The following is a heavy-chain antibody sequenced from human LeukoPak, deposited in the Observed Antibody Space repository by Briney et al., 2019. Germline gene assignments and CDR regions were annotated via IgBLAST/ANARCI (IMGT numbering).Heavy chain of an antibody. CDR2: IYYSGST. D-gene: IGHD3-22*01. CDR1: GGSISSYY. CDR3: ARYSSPDYYDSSGPHYYFDY. J-gene: IGHJ4*02. V-gene: IGHV4-39*01. Sequence: PSETLSLTCTVSGGSISSYYWGWIRQPPGKGLEWIGSIYYSGSTYYNPSLKSRVTISVDTSKNQFSLKLSSVTAADTAVYYCARYSSPDYYDSSGPHYYFDYWGQGTLVTVSS.